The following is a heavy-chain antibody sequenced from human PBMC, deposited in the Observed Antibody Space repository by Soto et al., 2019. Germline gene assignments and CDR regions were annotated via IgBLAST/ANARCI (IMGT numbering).Heavy chain of an antibody. CDR1: GYTFTSYG. CDR2: ISANNGNT. D-gene: IGHD5-12*01. J-gene: IGHJ4*02. Sequence: QVQLVQSGAEVKKPGASVKVSCKASGYTFTSYGINWVRQAPGQGLEWMGWISANNGNTHYAQKLQGRVTMTTDTSTSTAYTELRSLRSDDMAVYYCARVQSGYEFAYWCQGTLVTICS. V-gene: IGHV1-18*03. CDR3: ARVQSGYEFAY.